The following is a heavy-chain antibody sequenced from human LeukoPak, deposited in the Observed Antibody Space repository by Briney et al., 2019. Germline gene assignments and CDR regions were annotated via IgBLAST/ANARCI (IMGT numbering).Heavy chain of an antibody. CDR1: GVTFDSYS. J-gene: IGHJ4*02. D-gene: IGHD6-13*01. CDR2: IIPIFGAP. V-gene: IGHV1-69*05. CDR3: ARARGQQLWLDY. Sequence: SVKVSCKASGVTFDSYSMSWVRQAPGQGLEWMGGIIPIFGAPNYAQKFQGRVTITTDESTSTAYTHLRSLRSDDTAVYYCARARGQQLWLDYWGQGTLVTVSS.